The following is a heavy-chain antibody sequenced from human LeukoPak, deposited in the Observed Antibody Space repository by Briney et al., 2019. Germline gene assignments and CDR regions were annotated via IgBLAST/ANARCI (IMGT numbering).Heavy chain of an antibody. CDR1: GYTFTGYY. CDR3: ARDTRNYFDY. Sequence: ASVKVSCKASGYTFTGYYMHWVRRAPGLGLEWMGRINPNSGGTNYAQKFQGRVTMTRDTSISTAYMELSRLRSDDTAVYYCARDTRNYFDYWGQGTLVTVSS. J-gene: IGHJ4*02. CDR2: INPNSGGT. V-gene: IGHV1-2*06.